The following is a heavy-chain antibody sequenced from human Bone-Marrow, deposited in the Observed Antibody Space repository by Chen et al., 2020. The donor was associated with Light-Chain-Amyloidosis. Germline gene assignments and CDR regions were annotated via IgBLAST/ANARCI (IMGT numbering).Heavy chain of an antibody. D-gene: IGHD5-12*01. V-gene: IGHV5-51*01. J-gene: IGHJ4*02. Sequence: IGWVRQMPGKGLEWMGVIYPDDSDARYSPSFEGQVTISADKSITTAYLQWRSLKASDTVMYYCARRRDGYNFDYWGQGTLVTVSS. CDR3: ARRRDGYNFDY. CDR2: IYPDDSDA.